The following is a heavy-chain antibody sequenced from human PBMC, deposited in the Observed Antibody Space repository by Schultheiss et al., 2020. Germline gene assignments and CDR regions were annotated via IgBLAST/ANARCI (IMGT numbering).Heavy chain of an antibody. CDR1: GFTFSSYG. CDR2: ISYDGSNK. J-gene: IGHJ4*01. D-gene: IGHD6-13*01. Sequence: GGSLRLSCAASGFTFSSYGMHWVRQAPGKGLEWVAVISYDGSNKYYADSVKGRFTISRDNSKNTLYLQMNSLRDEDTAVYYCAKDHWEYSSSQNSDFWGQGALVTTSS. V-gene: IGHV3-30*18. CDR3: AKDHWEYSSSQNSDF.